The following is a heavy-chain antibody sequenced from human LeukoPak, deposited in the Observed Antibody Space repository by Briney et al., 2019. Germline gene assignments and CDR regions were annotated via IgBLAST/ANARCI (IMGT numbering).Heavy chain of an antibody. CDR1: GGSISSGAYY. Sequence: PSETLSLTCTVSGGSISSGAYYWSWIRQHPGKGLEWIGSIYYSGSTYSTPSLKSRLTISVDTYKNQFSLKLSSVTAADTAVYYCARLNCSGGSCYSVDHWGQGTLVTVSS. CDR3: ARLNCSGGSCYSVDH. V-gene: IGHV4-31*03. CDR2: IYYSGST. D-gene: IGHD2-15*01. J-gene: IGHJ5*02.